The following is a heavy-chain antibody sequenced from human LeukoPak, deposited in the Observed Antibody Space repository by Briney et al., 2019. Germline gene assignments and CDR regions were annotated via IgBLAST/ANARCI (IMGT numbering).Heavy chain of an antibody. J-gene: IGHJ4*02. V-gene: IGHV4-34*01. CDR1: GGSFSGYY. D-gene: IGHD1-26*01. CDR2: IYYSGST. CDR3: ARVTLRAYDSGYFDY. Sequence: PSETLSLTCAVYGGSFSGYYWSWIRQPPGKGLEWIGSIYYSGSTYYNPSLKSRVTISVDTSKNQFSLKLSSVTAADTAVYYCARVTLRAYDSGYFDYWGQGTLVTVSS.